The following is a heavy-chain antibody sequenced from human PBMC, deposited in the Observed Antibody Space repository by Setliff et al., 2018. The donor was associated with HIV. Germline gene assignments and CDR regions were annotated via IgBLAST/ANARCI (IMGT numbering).Heavy chain of an antibody. CDR1: GYNFKSYG. CDR2: VSGYNGNA. CDR3: ARGALGGYFDY. J-gene: IGHJ4*02. D-gene: IGHD3-16*01. Sequence: ASVKVSCKASGYNFKSYGLNWVRQAPGHGLEWMGRVSGYNGNASYAQKFQGRVTMTIDTSTTTAYMELRSLGSDDTAVYYCARGALGGYFDYWGPGTLVTVSS. V-gene: IGHV1-18*01.